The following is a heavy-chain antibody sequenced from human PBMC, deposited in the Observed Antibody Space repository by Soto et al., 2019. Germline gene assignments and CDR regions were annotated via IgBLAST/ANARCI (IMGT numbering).Heavy chain of an antibody. Sequence: SVKVSCKASGGTFSKYAISWVRQAPGQGLEWMGGIIPFFQTPNYAQKYQGRVTITADESTTTAYMEMRSLRSEDTAVYYCARSRAAAPPRVGMDVWGQGTTVTSP. CDR3: ARSRAAAPPRVGMDV. CDR2: IIPFFQTP. V-gene: IGHV1-69*13. J-gene: IGHJ6*02. D-gene: IGHD6-13*01. CDR1: GGTFSKYA.